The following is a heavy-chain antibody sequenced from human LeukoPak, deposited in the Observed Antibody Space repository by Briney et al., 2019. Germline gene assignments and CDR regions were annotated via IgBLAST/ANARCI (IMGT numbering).Heavy chain of an antibody. V-gene: IGHV3-66*01. CDR2: IYSGGST. D-gene: IGHD3-22*01. Sequence: GGSLRLSCAASGFTVSSNYMSWVRQAPGKGLEWVSVIYSGGSTYYADFVKGRFTISRDNSKNTLYLQMNSLRAEDTAVYYCAREGSYYDSSGYYPRGGAFDIWGQGTMVTVSS. CDR1: GFTVSSNY. CDR3: AREGSYYDSSGYYPRGGAFDI. J-gene: IGHJ3*02.